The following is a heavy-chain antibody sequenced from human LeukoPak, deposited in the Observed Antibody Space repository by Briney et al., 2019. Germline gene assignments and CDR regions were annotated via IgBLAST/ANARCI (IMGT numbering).Heavy chain of an antibody. CDR3: ARGYRYYYMXV. J-gene: IGHJ6*03. Sequence: IRXPPGKGLEWIGEINHCGTTNYNPSLKSRVTISVDTSKNQFSLKLSSVTAADTAVYYCARGYRYYYMXVWGKGXTXTISS. D-gene: IGHD2-2*02. V-gene: IGHV4-34*13. CDR2: INHCGTT.